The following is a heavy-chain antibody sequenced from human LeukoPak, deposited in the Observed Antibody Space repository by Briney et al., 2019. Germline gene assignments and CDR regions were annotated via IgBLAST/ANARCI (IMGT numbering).Heavy chain of an antibody. Sequence: GGSLRLSCAASGFTLHTYWMSWVRQAPGKWLEWVASIKRDGSEKYYVDSVKGRFTISRDNAKNSLYLQMNSLRAEDTAVYHCVREASGGTKGVSGTFDIWGQGTLVTVSS. CDR3: VREASGGTKGVSGTFDI. D-gene: IGHD6-13*01. V-gene: IGHV3-7*01. CDR1: GFTLHTYW. CDR2: IKRDGSEK. J-gene: IGHJ3*02.